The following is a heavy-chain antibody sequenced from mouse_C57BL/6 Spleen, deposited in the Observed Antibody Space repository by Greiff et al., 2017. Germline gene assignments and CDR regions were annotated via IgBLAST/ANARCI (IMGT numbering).Heavy chain of an antibody. CDR3: ARPWDYDVSFAY. J-gene: IGHJ3*01. D-gene: IGHD2-4*01. CDR1: GYAFTNYL. Sequence: QVQLQQSGAELVRPGTSVKVSCKASGYAFTNYLIAWVKQRPGQGLEWIGVINPGSGGTNYNEKFKGKATLTADKSSSTAYMQLSSLTSEDSAVYFCARPWDYDVSFAYWGQGTLVTVSA. V-gene: IGHV1-54*01. CDR2: INPGSGGT.